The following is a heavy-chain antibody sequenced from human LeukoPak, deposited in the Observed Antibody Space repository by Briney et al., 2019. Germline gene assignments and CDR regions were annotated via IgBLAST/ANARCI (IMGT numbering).Heavy chain of an antibody. V-gene: IGHV3-23*01. J-gene: IGHJ4*02. Sequence: LPGGPLTLSCTPSGLPHRRYAMLGPPGAPEEAVEWVSAISGSVGNTYYADCGKSRFAIYRDNSKNTLSLQMNSLRAEDTAIYYCARWVGTGTTPSYCWGQGTLVTVSS. CDR1: GLPHRRYA. CDR2: ISGSVGNT. CDR3: ARWVGTGTTPSYC. D-gene: IGHD1-1*01.